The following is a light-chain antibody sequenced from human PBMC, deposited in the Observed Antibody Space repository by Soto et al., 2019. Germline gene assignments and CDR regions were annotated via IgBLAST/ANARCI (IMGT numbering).Light chain of an antibody. J-gene: IGKJ5*01. V-gene: IGKV3-20*01. CDR1: QSVSSSY. Sequence: EIVLTQSPGTLSLSPGERATLSCRASQSVSSSYLAWYQQKPGQPPRLLIYGASSRATGIPDRFSGSGSGTDFTLTISRLEPEDFAVYYCQHYGSSPQITFGQGTRLEIK. CDR2: GAS. CDR3: QHYGSSPQIT.